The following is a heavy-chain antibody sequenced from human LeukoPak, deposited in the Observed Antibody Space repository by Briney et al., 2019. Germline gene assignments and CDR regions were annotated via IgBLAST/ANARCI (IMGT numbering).Heavy chain of an antibody. CDR1: GFTFSSYA. V-gene: IGHV3-23*01. Sequence: PGGSLRLSCAASGFTFSSYAMNWVRQAPGKGLEWVSVISGSGGTTYYADSVKGRFTISRDNSKNTLYLQMNSLRAEDTAVYYCAKDLEHSSGRYPLYYAEYFQHWGQGTLVTVSS. J-gene: IGHJ1*01. CDR3: AKDLEHSSGRYPLYYAEYFQH. CDR2: ISGSGGTT. D-gene: IGHD6-19*01.